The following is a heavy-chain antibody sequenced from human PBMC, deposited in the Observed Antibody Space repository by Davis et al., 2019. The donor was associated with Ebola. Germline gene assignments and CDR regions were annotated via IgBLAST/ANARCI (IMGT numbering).Heavy chain of an antibody. CDR1: GGSFSGYY. J-gene: IGHJ6*02. CDR3: ASPLRSYYYGMDV. V-gene: IGHV4-34*01. D-gene: IGHD4-17*01. Sequence: SETLSLTCAVYGGSFSGYYWSWIRQPPGKGLEWIGEINHSGSTNYNPSLKSRVTISVDTSKNQFSLKLSSVTAADTAVYYCASPLRSYYYGMDVWGQGTTVTVSS. CDR2: INHSGST.